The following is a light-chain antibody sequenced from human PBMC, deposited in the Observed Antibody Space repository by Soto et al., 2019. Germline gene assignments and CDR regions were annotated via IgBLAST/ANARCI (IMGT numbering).Light chain of an antibody. Sequence: QSALTQPRSVSGSPGQSITLSCTGTSTDLGSYNLVSWYQQHPGQAPKLVIYEGTKRPSGVSNRFSGSKSGTTASLTISGLQAEDEADYYCCSYVGSRAVVFGGGTKLTVL. J-gene: IGLJ2*01. CDR2: EGT. CDR3: CSYVGSRAVV. V-gene: IGLV2-23*01. CDR1: STDLGSYNL.